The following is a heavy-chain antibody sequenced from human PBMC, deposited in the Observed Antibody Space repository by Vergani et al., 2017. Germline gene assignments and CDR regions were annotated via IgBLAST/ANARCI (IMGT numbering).Heavy chain of an antibody. CDR1: GGTFSSYT. Sequence: QVQLVQSGAEVKKPGSSVKVSCKASGGTFSSYTISWVRQAPGQGLEWMGRIIPILGIANYAQKFQCRVTITAAKSTSTAYMELSSLRSEDTAVYYCASAGPSGGWFDPWGQGTLVTVSS. CDR2: IIPILGIA. CDR3: ASAGPSGGWFDP. J-gene: IGHJ5*01. D-gene: IGHD1-26*01. V-gene: IGHV1-69*02.